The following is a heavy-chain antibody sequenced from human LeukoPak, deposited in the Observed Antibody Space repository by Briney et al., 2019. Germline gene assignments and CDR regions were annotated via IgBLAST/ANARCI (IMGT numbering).Heavy chain of an antibody. CDR2: ISSSSYI. J-gene: IGHJ4*02. Sequence: GGSLRLSCAASGFTFSDYYMSWIRQAPGKGLEWVSSISSSSYIYYADSVKGRFTISRDNAKNSLNLQMNSLRVEDTAVYYCARDRDWNSGFDYWGQGTLVTVSS. CDR3: ARDRDWNSGFDY. CDR1: GFTFSDYY. V-gene: IGHV3-69-1*01. D-gene: IGHD1-7*01.